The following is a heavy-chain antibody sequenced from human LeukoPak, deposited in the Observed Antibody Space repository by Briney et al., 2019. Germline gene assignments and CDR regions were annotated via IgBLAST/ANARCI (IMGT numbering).Heavy chain of an antibody. CDR2: IKQDGSEK. CDR1: GFTFSSYW. Sequence: GGSLRLSCAASGFTFSSYWMTWVRQAPGKGLEWVANIKQDGSEKYYVDSVKGRFTISRDNAKNSLYLQMNSLRVEDTSVYYCARVNYYYYGMDVWGQGTTVTVSS. V-gene: IGHV3-7*04. CDR3: ARVNYYYYGMDV. J-gene: IGHJ6*02.